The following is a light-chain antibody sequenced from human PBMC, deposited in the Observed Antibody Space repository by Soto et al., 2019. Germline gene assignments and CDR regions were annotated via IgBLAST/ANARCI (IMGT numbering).Light chain of an antibody. Sequence: EIVLTQSPATLSLSPGERATISCRASQSVSSYLAWYQQKPGQAPRLLIYDASNRATGIPARFSCSGSGTDFTLPITSLEPEDFAVYYCQQRSNWPSTFGGGTKVEIK. CDR2: DAS. CDR1: QSVSSY. J-gene: IGKJ4*01. CDR3: QQRSNWPST. V-gene: IGKV3-11*01.